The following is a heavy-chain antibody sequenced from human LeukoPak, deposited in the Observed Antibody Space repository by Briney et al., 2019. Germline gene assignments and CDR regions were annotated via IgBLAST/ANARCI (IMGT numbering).Heavy chain of an antibody. Sequence: GGSLRLSCAASGFTFSSYAMSWVRQAPGEGLEWVSAISGSGGSTYYADSVKGRFTISRDNSKNTLYLQMNSLRAEDTAVYYCAKYQYQLLARSPTYRSHYYYYGMDVWGQGTTVTVSS. CDR2: ISGSGGST. CDR3: AKYQYQLLARSPTYRSHYYYYGMDV. V-gene: IGHV3-23*01. D-gene: IGHD2-2*01. J-gene: IGHJ6*02. CDR1: GFTFSSYA.